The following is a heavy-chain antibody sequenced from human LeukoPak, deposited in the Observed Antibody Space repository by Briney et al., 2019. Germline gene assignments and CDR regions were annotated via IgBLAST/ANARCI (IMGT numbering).Heavy chain of an antibody. CDR2: VSSDGSID. CDR1: GFTFSRYS. J-gene: IGHJ5*02. V-gene: IGHV3-30*03. CDR3: TREGMGTTFSAWFEP. Sequence: GGSPRLSCAASGFTFSRYSMNWVRQAPGKGLEWVAVVSSDGSIDYYADSLRGRFTVSRDNSKNTMFLQFNTLRPEDTAVYYCTREGMGTTFSAWFEPWGQGTLVTVSS. D-gene: IGHD1-7*01.